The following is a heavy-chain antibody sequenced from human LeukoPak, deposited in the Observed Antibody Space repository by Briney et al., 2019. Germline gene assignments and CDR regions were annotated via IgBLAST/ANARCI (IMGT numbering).Heavy chain of an antibody. J-gene: IGHJ4*02. CDR2: FALEDGEK. D-gene: IGHD1-14*01. Sequence: ASVKASCKVSGYTLSDLSMHWVRQAPGKGLEWMGSFALEDGEKVYAQKFQGRVTMTEDTSTDTAYMELSSLRSEDTAVYYCATAFAGNLVDDWGQGTLVTVSS. V-gene: IGHV1-24*01. CDR3: ATAFAGNLVDD. CDR1: GYTLSDLS.